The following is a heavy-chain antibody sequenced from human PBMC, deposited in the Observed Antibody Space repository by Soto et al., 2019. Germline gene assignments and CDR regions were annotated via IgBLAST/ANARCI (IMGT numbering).Heavy chain of an antibody. CDR1: GYTFTSYA. CDR2: INAGNGNT. V-gene: IGHV1-3*05. CDR3: ASEAYGGEFDY. J-gene: IGHJ4*02. D-gene: IGHD4-17*01. Sequence: QVQLVQSGAEEKKPGASVKVSCKASGYTFTSYAMHWGRQAPGQRLEWMGWINAGNGNTKYSQKFQGRVTITRDTSASTAYMALSSRRSDDTAVYYCASEAYGGEFDYWGQGTLVTVSS.